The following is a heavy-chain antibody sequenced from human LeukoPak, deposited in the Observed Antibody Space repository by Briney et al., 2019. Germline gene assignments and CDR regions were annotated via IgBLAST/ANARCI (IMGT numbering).Heavy chain of an antibody. D-gene: IGHD3-22*01. V-gene: IGHV3-23*01. CDR1: GFTFSSYA. Sequence: GGSLRLSCAASGFTFSSYAMSWVRQAPGKGLEWVSAISGSGGSTYYADSVKGRFTISRDNSKNTLYLQMNSLIAEDTAVYYCARTRTAYYYDSSGSDWAFDIWGQGTMVTVSS. CDR3: ARTRTAYYYDSSGSDWAFDI. CDR2: ISGSGGST. J-gene: IGHJ3*02.